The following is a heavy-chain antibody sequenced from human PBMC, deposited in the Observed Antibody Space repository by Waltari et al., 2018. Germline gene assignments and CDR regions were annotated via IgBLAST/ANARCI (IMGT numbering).Heavy chain of an antibody. CDR3: ARVLSYLEQWLDP. V-gene: IGHV4-59*01. D-gene: IGHD3-16*01. CDR2: IYYSGST. J-gene: IGHJ5*02. Sequence: QVQLQESGPGLVKPSETLSLTCTVSGGSISSYYWSWIRQPPGKGLEWIGYIYYSGSTNYNPSLKSRVTISVDTSKNQFSLKLSSVTAADTAVYYCARVLSYLEQWLDPWGQGTLVTVSS. CDR1: GGSISSYY.